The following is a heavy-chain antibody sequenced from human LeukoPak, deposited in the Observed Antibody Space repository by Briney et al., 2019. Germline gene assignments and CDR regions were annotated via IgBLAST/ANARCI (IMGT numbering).Heavy chain of an antibody. CDR2: INPHSGAT. CDR3: ARKKVDVVSTYDY. D-gene: IGHD5/OR15-5a*01. Sequence: GASVKVSCKPSGHTFSAYYMHWVRQAPGQGLEWMGWINPHSGATHSAQKFQGRVTMTRDTSIGTDYMELSSLTSDDTAVYYCARKKVDVVSTYDYWGQGTLVTVSS. J-gene: IGHJ4*02. V-gene: IGHV1-2*02. CDR1: GHTFSAYY.